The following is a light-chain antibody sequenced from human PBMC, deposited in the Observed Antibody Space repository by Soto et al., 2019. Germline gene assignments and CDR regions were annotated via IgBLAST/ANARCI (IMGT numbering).Light chain of an antibody. V-gene: IGLV1-40*01. CDR3: QSYDTSLSVV. J-gene: IGLJ2*01. CDR1: SSNIGAGYD. CDR2: RDN. Sequence: QLVLTQPPSVSGAPGQRVTISCTGSSSNIGAGYDLHWYQQLPGTAPKLLIFRDNYRPSGVPDRFSGSKSGTSASLAITGLQAEDEADYYCQSYDTSLSVVFGGGTQLTVL.